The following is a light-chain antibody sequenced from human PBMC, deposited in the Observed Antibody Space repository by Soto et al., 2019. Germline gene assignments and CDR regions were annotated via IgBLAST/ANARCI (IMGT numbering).Light chain of an antibody. V-gene: IGKV3-20*01. J-gene: IGKJ1*01. CDR1: QSVSNDF. CDR3: QQYGSSPPRT. CDR2: GAS. Sequence: EIVLTQSPGILSLSPVERATLSCRARQSVSNDFLAWYQQKPGQAPRLLIYGASTRATDVPDRFSGSGSGADFTLTISRLEPEDFALYYCQQYGSSPPRTFGQGTKVDIK.